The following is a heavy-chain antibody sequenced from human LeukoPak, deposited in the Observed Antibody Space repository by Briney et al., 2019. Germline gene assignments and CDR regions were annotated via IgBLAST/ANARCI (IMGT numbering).Heavy chain of an antibody. CDR2: ISGGGGST. D-gene: IGHD2-15*01. Sequence: PGGSLRLSRAASGFTFSSYAMSWVRQAPGKGLEWVSTISGGGGSTFYADSVRGRFTISRDNSRNTLYLQMNSLRAEDTAIYYCAKNGDRGAYCSGGTCYPYYYYYMDVWGKGTTVTISS. CDR3: AKNGDRGAYCSGGTCYPYYYYYMDV. J-gene: IGHJ6*03. CDR1: GFTFSSYA. V-gene: IGHV3-23*01.